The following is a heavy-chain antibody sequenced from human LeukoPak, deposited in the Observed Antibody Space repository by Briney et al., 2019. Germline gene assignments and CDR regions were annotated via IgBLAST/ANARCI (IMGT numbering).Heavy chain of an antibody. Sequence: SESLSLTCAVYGGSFSGYYWSWIRQPPGKGLEWIGEINHSGSTNYNPSLKSRVTISVDTSKNQFSLKLSSVTAADTAVYYCARLGYCSGGSCYSYSWFDPWGQGTLVTVSS. CDR1: GGSFSGYY. J-gene: IGHJ5*02. CDR3: ARLGYCSGGSCYSYSWFDP. CDR2: INHSGST. D-gene: IGHD2-15*01. V-gene: IGHV4-34*01.